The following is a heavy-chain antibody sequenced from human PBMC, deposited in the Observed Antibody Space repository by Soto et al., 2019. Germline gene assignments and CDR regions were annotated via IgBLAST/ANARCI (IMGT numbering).Heavy chain of an antibody. CDR1: GGSFSGYY. CDR2: INHSGST. CDR3: ARGLSSGWFDY. J-gene: IGHJ4*02. D-gene: IGHD6-19*01. Sequence: QVQLQQWGAGLLKPSETLSLTCAVYGGSFSGYYWSWIRQPPGKGLEWIGEINHSGSTNYNPSLKSXXTXSXXTSKNQFSLKLSSVTAADTAVYYCARGLSSGWFDYWGQGTLVTVSS. V-gene: IGHV4-34*01.